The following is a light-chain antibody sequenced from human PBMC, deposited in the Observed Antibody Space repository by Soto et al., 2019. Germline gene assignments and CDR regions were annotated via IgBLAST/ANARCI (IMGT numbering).Light chain of an antibody. J-gene: IGLJ2*01. CDR3: SSYSMGGTDV. CDR2: DVS. CDR1: STDVGGYNY. V-gene: IGLV2-14*03. Sequence: QPVLTQPASVSGSPGQSITISCTGTSTDVGGYNYVSWFQHLPGKAPRLIIYDVSYRPSGASHRFSGSRSGNTASLTISGLQAEDEADYYCSSYSMGGTDVFGGGTKVTVL.